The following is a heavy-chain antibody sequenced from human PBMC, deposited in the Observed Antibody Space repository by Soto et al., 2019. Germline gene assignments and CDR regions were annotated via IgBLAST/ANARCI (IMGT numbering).Heavy chain of an antibody. D-gene: IGHD2-15*01. Sequence: EVQLLESGGGLVQPGGSLRLSCAASGFTFSTYAMSWVRQAPGKGLEWVSTISGSGGSTYYADSVKGRFTVSRDNSKTTLSLQMSGLRAETRSIYSWAKTIQGGLAAPSFAYWAQGALVPVPS. CDR1: GFTFSTYA. J-gene: IGHJ4*02. CDR2: ISGSGGST. CDR3: AKTIQGGLAAPSFAY. V-gene: IGHV3-23*01.